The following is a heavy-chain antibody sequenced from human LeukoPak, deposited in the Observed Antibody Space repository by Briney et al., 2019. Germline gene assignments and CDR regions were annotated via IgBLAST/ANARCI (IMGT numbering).Heavy chain of an antibody. D-gene: IGHD3-3*01. CDR2: IRYDGSNK. V-gene: IGHV3-30*02. J-gene: IGHJ6*03. CDR1: GFTFSSYG. Sequence: GGSLRLSCAASGFTFSSYGMHWVRQAPGKGLEWVAFIRYDGSNKYYADSVKGRFTISRDNSKNTLYLQMNSLRAEDTAVYYCAKDAVLRFLEWKDCYYYMDVWGKGTTVTVSS. CDR3: AKDAVLRFLEWKDCYYYMDV.